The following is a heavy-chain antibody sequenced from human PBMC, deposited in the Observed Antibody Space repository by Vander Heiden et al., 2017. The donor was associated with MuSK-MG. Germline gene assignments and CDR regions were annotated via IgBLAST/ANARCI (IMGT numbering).Heavy chain of an antibody. J-gene: IGHJ4*02. CDR1: GFTFDDYA. Sequence: EVQLVESGGGLVQPGRSLRLSSAASGFTFDDYAMHWVRQAPGKGLEWVSGISWNSGSIGDADPVKGRFTISRDNAKNPLYLQMNSLRAEDTALYYCVSGYSSGCYWGQGTLVTVSS. CDR3: VSGYSSGCY. CDR2: ISWNSGSI. V-gene: IGHV3-9*01. D-gene: IGHD6-19*01.